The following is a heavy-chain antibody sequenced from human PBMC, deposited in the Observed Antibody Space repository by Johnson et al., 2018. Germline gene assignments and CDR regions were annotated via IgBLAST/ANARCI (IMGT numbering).Heavy chain of an antibody. CDR2: ISYTGST. Sequence: QVQLQESGPGLVKXSETXSLXCTVSGGSISGYFWTWIRQPPGKGLEWVGYISYTGSTHYNPSLKSRVTMSVDTSKNPFSLEVNSMTAADTAGYYCARLCATSVRSCSYYGLDVWGQGTTVTVSS. CDR3: ARLCATSVRSCSYYGLDV. J-gene: IGHJ6*02. V-gene: IGHV4-59*01. D-gene: IGHD3-10*01. CDR1: GGSISGYF.